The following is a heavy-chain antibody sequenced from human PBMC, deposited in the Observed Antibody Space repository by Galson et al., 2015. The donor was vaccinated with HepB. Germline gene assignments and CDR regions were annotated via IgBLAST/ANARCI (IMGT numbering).Heavy chain of an antibody. Sequence: SLRLSCAASGFTFSSYWMHWVRQAPGKGLVWVSHINSDGRSTTYADSVKGRFTISRDNAKNTLYLQMNSLRAEDTAVYYCARDLDSFLTGYYVYYYYGMDVWGQGTTVTVSS. CDR3: ARDLDSFLTGYYVYYYYGMDV. D-gene: IGHD3-9*01. J-gene: IGHJ6*02. CDR1: GFTFSSYW. CDR2: INSDGRST. V-gene: IGHV3-74*01.